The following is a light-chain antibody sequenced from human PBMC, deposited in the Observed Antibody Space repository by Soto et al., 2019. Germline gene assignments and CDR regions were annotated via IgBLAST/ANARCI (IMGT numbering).Light chain of an antibody. CDR1: QSVSSSY. V-gene: IGKV3D-20*01. CDR3: QQYGSAPTIA. Sequence: ELELTQSPATPSLSPWERANLSRGASQSVSSSYLAWYQQKPCLAPRLLIYDASSRATGIPDRFSGSGSGTDFTLTISRLEPEDFAVYYCQQYGSAPTIAVSQGTRVDI. CDR2: DAS. J-gene: IGKJ5*01.